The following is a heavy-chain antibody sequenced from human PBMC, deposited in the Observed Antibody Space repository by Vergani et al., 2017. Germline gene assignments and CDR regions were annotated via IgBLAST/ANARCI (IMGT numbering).Heavy chain of an antibody. CDR1: GFTFSSYA. CDR3: ARDLRLLYNRFDP. V-gene: IGHV3-23*01. CDR2: ISGSGGNT. J-gene: IGHJ5*02. D-gene: IGHD1-14*01. Sequence: EVQLLESGGGLVQPGGSLRLSCAASGFTFSSYAMSWVRQVPGKGLEWVSGISGSGGNTYYANSVKGRFTISRDNSKSTMYLQMNSLRDEDTGVYYCARDLRLLYNRFDPWGQGTLVTVSS.